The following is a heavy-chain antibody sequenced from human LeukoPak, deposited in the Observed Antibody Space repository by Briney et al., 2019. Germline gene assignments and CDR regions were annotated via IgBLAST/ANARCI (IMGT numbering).Heavy chain of an antibody. CDR3: AREAPGGSGWTYFDY. Sequence: SETLSLTCAVSGGSVSGHYWDWIRQPPGKGLEWIGYIYASGSANYHPSLKSRVTISLDMSENHVSLRLTSVTSEDTAVYYCAREAPGGSGWTYFDYWGQGSLVTVSS. CDR2: IYASGSA. V-gene: IGHV4-59*02. J-gene: IGHJ4*02. CDR1: GGSVSGHY. D-gene: IGHD6-19*01.